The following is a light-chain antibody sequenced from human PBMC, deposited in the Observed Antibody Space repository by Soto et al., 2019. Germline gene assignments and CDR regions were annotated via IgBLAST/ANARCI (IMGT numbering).Light chain of an antibody. CDR1: QSVSSN. CDR2: GAS. V-gene: IGKV3-15*01. CDR3: QQYNNWRLT. Sequence: EIVMTQSPATLSVSAGERATLSCRASQSVSSNLAWYQQKPGQAPRLLIYGASTRATGIPARFSGSGSGTEFTLTISSLQSEDFAVYYCQQYNNWRLTFGGGTKVDIK. J-gene: IGKJ4*01.